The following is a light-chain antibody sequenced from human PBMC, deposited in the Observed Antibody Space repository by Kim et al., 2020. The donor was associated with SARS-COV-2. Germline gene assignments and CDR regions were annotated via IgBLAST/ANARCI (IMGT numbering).Light chain of an antibody. V-gene: IGKV3-20*01. J-gene: IGKJ1*01. CDR2: GAS. Sequence: SPGQRSTPSCRTSKSVSGSYLEWYQQEPGQAPRLLIYGASSRATGIPDRFSGSGSGTDFTLTNSRLEPGDFAVYYCQQDGSSPRTFGQGTKVEIK. CDR3: QQDGSSPRT. CDR1: KSVSGSY.